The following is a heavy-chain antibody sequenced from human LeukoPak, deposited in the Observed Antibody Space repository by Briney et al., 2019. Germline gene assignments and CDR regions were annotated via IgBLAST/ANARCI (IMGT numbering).Heavy chain of an antibody. CDR2: INPNSGGT. CDR3: ARGPPTYSSSWRGEYYFDY. CDR1: GYTFTGYY. Sequence: GASVKVSCKASGYTFTGYYMHWVRQAPGQGLEWMGWINPNSGGTNYAQKFQGRVTMTRDTSISTAYMELSRLRSDDTAVYYCARGPPTYSSSWRGEYYFDYWGQGTLVTVSS. J-gene: IGHJ4*02. D-gene: IGHD6-13*01. V-gene: IGHV1-2*02.